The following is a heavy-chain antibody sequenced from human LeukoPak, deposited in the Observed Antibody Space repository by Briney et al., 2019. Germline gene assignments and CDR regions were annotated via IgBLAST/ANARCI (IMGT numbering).Heavy chain of an antibody. Sequence: SETLSLTCAVSGGSISSGGYYWSWIRQHPGKGLEWIGYIYYSGTTYYSPSLKSRVIISVDTSKKQFSVKLTSVTAADTAVYYCGRSGAAEGPTHNWFDPWGQGILVIVSS. CDR1: GGSISSGGYY. V-gene: IGHV4-31*11. CDR3: GRSGAAEGPTHNWFDP. D-gene: IGHD6-13*01. CDR2: IYYSGTT. J-gene: IGHJ5*02.